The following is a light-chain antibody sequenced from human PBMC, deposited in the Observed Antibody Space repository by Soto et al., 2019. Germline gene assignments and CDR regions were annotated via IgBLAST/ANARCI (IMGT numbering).Light chain of an antibody. CDR2: GAS. CDR3: QQYGSSLLT. CDR1: QSVSSSY. V-gene: IGKV3-20*01. J-gene: IGKJ3*01. Sequence: EIVLTQSPGTLSLSPGERATLSCRASQSVSSSYLAWYQQKPGQAPRLLIYGASSRVTGIPDRFSGSGSGTDFTLTISRLEPEDFAVYYCQQYGSSLLTFGPGTKVDIK.